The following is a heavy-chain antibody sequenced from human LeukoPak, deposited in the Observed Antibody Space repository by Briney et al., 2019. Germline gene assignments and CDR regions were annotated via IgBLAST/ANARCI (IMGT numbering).Heavy chain of an antibody. CDR1: GGSISSGDYY. CDR3: AREAILTGYQNWFDP. CDR2: IYYSGST. V-gene: IGHV4-30-4*01. Sequence: SQTLSLTCTVSGGSISSGDYYWSWIRQPPGKGLKWIGYIYYSGSTYYNPSLKSRVTISVDTSKNQFSLKLSSVTAADTAVYYCAREAILTGYQNWFDPWGQGTLVTVSS. D-gene: IGHD3-9*01. J-gene: IGHJ5*02.